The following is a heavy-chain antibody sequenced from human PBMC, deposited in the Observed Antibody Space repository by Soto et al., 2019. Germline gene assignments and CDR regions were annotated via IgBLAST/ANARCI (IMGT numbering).Heavy chain of an antibody. J-gene: IGHJ6*02. CDR3: ARAGYVRTSYYSSGTGV. Sequence: GGSLRLSCAASGFTFSSYAMHWVRQAPGKGLEWVAVISYDGSNKYYADSVKGRFTISRDNSKNTLYLQMNSLRAEDTAVYYCARAGYVRTSYYSSGTGVWDQGTT. CDR1: GFTFSSYA. CDR2: ISYDGSNK. D-gene: IGHD2-2*03. V-gene: IGHV3-30-3*01.